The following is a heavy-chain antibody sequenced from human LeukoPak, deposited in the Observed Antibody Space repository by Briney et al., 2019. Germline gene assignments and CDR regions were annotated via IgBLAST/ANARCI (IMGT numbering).Heavy chain of an antibody. CDR2: IFYSGST. J-gene: IGHJ4*02. CDR3: ARDDGLEHAD. CDR1: GGSISSYY. Sequence: SETLSLTRTVSGGSISSYYWSWIRQPPGKGLEWIGYIFYSGSTNYNPSLKSRVTISVDTSKNQFSLKLTSVAAADTAIYYCARDDGLEHADWGQGTLVTVSS. V-gene: IGHV4-59*01. D-gene: IGHD1/OR15-1a*01.